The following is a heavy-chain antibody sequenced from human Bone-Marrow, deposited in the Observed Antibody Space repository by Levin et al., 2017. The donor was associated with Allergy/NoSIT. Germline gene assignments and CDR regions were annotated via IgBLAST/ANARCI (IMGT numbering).Heavy chain of an antibody. CDR3: SSHYDSSAYYVDKFDY. CDR1: GFSFGDYA. J-gene: IGHJ4*02. CDR2: ITSKAYGRTT. D-gene: IGHD3-22*01. Sequence: PGGSLRLSCTASGFSFGDYAMSWVRQAPGKGLEWVGFITSKAYGRTTEYAASVKGRFTISRDDSKSFAYLQMNSLKTEDTAVYYCSSHYDSSAYYVDKFDYWGQGSLVTVSS. V-gene: IGHV3-49*04.